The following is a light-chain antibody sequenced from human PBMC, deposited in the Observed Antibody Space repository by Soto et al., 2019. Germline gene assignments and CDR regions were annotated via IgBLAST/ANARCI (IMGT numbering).Light chain of an antibody. CDR1: QSVSSSY. Sequence: EIVLTQSPGTLSLSPGERATLSCRASQSVSSSYLAWYQQKPGQAPRLLIYGASSRATGIPDRFSGSGSGTDFTLTISRREPEDFAVYYCQQYGISPPTFGQGTKVEIK. V-gene: IGKV3-20*01. J-gene: IGKJ1*01. CDR3: QQYGISPPT. CDR2: GAS.